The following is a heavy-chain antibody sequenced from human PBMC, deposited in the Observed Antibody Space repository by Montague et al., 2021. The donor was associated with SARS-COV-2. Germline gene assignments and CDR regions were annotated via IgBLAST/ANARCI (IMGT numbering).Heavy chain of an antibody. J-gene: IGHJ4*02. V-gene: IGHV4-39*07. CDR1: GGSISSSSYY. D-gene: IGHD2-15*01. CDR2: IYYSGST. CDR3: ARVISRQNNIVVVGLYYFED. Sequence: SETLSLTCTVSGGSISSSSYYWGWIRQPPGKGLEWIGCIYYSGSTYYNPSLKSRVTISVDTSKNQFSLKLSSVTAADTAVYYCARVISRQNNIVVVGLYYFEDWSQGALVSVSS.